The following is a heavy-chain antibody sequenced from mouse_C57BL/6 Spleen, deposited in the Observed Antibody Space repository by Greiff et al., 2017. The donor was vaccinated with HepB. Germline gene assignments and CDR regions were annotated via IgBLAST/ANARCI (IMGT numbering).Heavy chain of an antibody. CDR3: ARGNYYGPFAY. D-gene: IGHD1-1*01. J-gene: IGHJ3*01. V-gene: IGHV1-63*01. CDR2: IYPGGGYT. Sequence: VQLKESGAELVRPGTSVKMSCKASGYTFTNYWIGWAKQRPGHGLEWIGDIYPGGGYTNYNEKFKGKATLTADKSSSTAYMQFSSLTSEDSAIYYCARGNYYGPFAYWGQGTLVTVSA. CDR1: GYTFTNYW.